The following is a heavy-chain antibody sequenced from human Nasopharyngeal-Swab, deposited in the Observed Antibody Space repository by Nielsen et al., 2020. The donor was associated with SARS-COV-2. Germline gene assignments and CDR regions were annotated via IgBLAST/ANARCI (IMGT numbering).Heavy chain of an antibody. J-gene: IGHJ4*02. CDR1: GFTFSTYA. Sequence: GESLKISCVASGFTFSTYAMSWVRQAPGKGLEWVSGLSGSGGSTYYADSVKGRFTNSRDKTKNTLYLQMNSLRVEDTAVYYCARETAVAGDYYCDYWGQGTLVAVSS. CDR2: LSGSGGST. V-gene: IGHV3-23*01. D-gene: IGHD6-19*01. CDR3: ARETAVAGDYYCDY.